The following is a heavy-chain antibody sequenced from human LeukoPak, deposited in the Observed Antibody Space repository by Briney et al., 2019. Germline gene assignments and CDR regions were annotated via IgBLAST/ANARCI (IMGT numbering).Heavy chain of an antibody. Sequence: SETLSLTCTVSGGSLSSSSYCWGWIRQPPGKGLEWIGSIYYSGSTYYNPSLKSRVTISVDTSKNQFSLKLSSETAADTAVYYCARDGGFFDYWGQGTLVTVSS. CDR2: IYYSGST. V-gene: IGHV4-39*02. J-gene: IGHJ4*02. CDR1: GGSLSSSSYC. D-gene: IGHD3-16*01. CDR3: ARDGGFFDY.